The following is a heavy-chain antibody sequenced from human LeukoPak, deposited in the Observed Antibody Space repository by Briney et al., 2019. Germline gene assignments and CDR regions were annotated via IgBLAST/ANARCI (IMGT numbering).Heavy chain of an antibody. CDR1: GFTFSSYG. CDR3: ARDQGGYYDSHDAFDI. D-gene: IGHD3-22*01. Sequence: PGGSLRLSCAASGFTFSSYGMHWVRQAPGKGLEWVAVIRCDGSSTYYADSVKGRFTISRDNSKNTLYLQMNSLRAEDTAVYYCARDQGGYYDSHDAFDIWGQGTMVTVSS. CDR2: IRCDGSST. J-gene: IGHJ3*02. V-gene: IGHV3-33*08.